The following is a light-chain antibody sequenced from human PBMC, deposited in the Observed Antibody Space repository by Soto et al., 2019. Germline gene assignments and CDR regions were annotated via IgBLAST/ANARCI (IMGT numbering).Light chain of an antibody. CDR2: GAS. CDR1: QSVSSN. V-gene: IGKV3-15*01. Sequence: EIVMTQSPATLSVSPGERATLSCRASQSVSSNLAWYQQKPGQAPRLLIYGASTRATGIPARFSGSGSGTEFTLTISSLQSEDFAVYYCQHYNNWHSWTFGQGTKVESK. J-gene: IGKJ1*01. CDR3: QHYNNWHSWT.